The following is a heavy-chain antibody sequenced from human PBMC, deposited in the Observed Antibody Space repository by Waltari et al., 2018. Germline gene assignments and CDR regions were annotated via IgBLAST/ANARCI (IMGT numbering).Heavy chain of an antibody. V-gene: IGHV1-69*04. Sequence: QVQLVQSGAEVKKPGSSLQVCCKDSGGTFRSHAISWVRQAPGQGLEWMGRSIPILGIANYAQKFQGRVTITADKSTSTAYMELSSLRSEDTAVYYCARGAARRPYYFDYWGQGTLVTVSS. CDR3: ARGAARRPYYFDY. D-gene: IGHD6-6*01. J-gene: IGHJ4*02. CDR2: SIPILGIA. CDR1: GGTFRSHA.